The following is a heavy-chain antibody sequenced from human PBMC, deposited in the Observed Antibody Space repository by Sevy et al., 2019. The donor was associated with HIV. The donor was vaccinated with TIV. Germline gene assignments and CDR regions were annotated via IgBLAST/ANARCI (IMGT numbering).Heavy chain of an antibody. CDR1: GFTFSSYS. CDR2: ISSSSSTI. D-gene: IGHD6-6*01. J-gene: IGHJ5*02. V-gene: IGHV3-48*01. CDR3: ASLGVLIDP. Sequence: GGSLRLSCAASGFTFSSYSMNWVHQAPGKGLEWVSYISSSSSTIYYADSVKGRFTISRDNAKNSLYLQMNSLRAEDTAVYYCASLGVLIDPWGQGTLVTVSS.